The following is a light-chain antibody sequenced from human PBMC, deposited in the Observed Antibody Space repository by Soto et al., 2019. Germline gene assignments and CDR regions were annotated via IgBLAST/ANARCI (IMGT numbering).Light chain of an antibody. Sequence: QSALTQPPSVSGSPGQSVTISCTGSSGDFGDHQLVSWYQQPPGTAPKLLIYDDNKRPSGIPDRFSGSKSGTSATLGITGFQTGDEADYYCGSWDSSLSAYVFGTGTKLTVL. J-gene: IGLJ1*01. CDR2: DDN. CDR3: GSWDSSLSAYV. V-gene: IGLV1-51*01. CDR1: SGDFGDHQL.